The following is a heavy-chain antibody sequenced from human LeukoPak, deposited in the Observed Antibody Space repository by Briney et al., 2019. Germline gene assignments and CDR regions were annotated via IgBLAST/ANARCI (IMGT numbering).Heavy chain of an antibody. CDR3: ARGLYGSGTYGGFDY. Sequence: GGSLRLSCAASGFTVSSDYMSWVRQAPGKGLEWVSVIYSGGTTYYADSVKGRFTISRDNSKNTLYLQMNSLRAEDTAVYYCARGLYGSGTYGGFDYWGQGTLSPSPQ. CDR2: IYSGGTT. V-gene: IGHV3-53*01. CDR1: GFTVSSDY. D-gene: IGHD3-10*01. J-gene: IGHJ4*02.